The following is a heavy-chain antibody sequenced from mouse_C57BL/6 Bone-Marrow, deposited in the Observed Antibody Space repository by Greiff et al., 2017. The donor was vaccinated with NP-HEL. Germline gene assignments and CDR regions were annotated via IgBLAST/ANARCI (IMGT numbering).Heavy chain of an antibody. J-gene: IGHJ3*01. CDR2: INPGSGGT. V-gene: IGHV1-54*01. CDR3: ARGKYGDYEAWLAY. CDR1: GYAFTNYL. Sequence: QVQLQQSGAELVRPGTSVKVSCKASGYAFTNYLIEWVKQRPGQGLEWIGVINPGSGGTNYNEKFKGKATLTADKSSSTAYMQLSSLTSEDDAVYFCARGKYGDYEAWLAYWGQGTLVTVSA. D-gene: IGHD2-13*01.